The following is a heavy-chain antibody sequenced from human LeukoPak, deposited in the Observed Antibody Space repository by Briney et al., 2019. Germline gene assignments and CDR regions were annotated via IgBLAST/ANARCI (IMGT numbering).Heavy chain of an antibody. D-gene: IGHD3-10*01. V-gene: IGHV3-7*01. CDR3: VTSWVRQQRDF. CDR1: GFSFRDYW. Sequence: GGSLRLSCAASGFSFRDYWMSWVRQAPGKGLEWVADIEPDGSGKTYVDSVKGRFTISRDNAQQSLYLQMDTLAAEDTAVYYCVTSWVRQQRDFWGQGTLVTVSS. J-gene: IGHJ4*02. CDR2: IEPDGSGK.